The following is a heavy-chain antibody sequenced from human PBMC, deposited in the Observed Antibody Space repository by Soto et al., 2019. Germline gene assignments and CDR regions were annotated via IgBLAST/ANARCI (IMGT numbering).Heavy chain of an antibody. CDR1: GGSISSSSYY. J-gene: IGHJ6*02. CDR2: IFYRGST. D-gene: IGHD5-18*01. V-gene: IGHV4-39*01. Sequence: PSETLSLTCTVSGGSISSSSYYWGWIRQPPGKGVGWIGSIFYRGSTHYNPSLKSRVNISVDTSKNQFSLKLSSVTAADTAVYYCACIFSGGYSYGFYXYGMEVWGQGTTVT. CDR3: ACIFSGGYSYGFYXYGMEV.